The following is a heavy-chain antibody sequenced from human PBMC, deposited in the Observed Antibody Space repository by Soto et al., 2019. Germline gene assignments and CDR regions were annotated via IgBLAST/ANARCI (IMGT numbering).Heavy chain of an antibody. D-gene: IGHD3-10*01. CDR1: GFSFSNYA. V-gene: IGHV3-48*01. CDR2: ISGSSSNI. CDR3: ARDTARAMVRIYYGMDV. Sequence: PGGSLRLSCAASGFSFSNYAMDWVRQAPGKGLEWVSYISGSSSNIRYADSVKGRFTISRDNSKNTLYLQMNSLRAEDTAVYYCARDTARAMVRIYYGMDVWGQGTTVTVSS. J-gene: IGHJ6*02.